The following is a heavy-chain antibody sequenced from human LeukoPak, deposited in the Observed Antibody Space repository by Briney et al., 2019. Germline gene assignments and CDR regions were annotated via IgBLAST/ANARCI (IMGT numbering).Heavy chain of an antibody. CDR2: ISSSSSTI. CDR1: GFTFSSYS. J-gene: IGHJ3*02. V-gene: IGHV3-48*01. Sequence: PGGSLRLSCAASGFTFSSYSMNWVRQAPGKGLEWVSYISSSSSTIYYADSVKGRFTISRDNAKNSLYLQMNSLRAEDTAVYYCASGRGPADVFDIWGQGTMVAVSS. CDR3: ASGRGPADVFDI. D-gene: IGHD2-15*01.